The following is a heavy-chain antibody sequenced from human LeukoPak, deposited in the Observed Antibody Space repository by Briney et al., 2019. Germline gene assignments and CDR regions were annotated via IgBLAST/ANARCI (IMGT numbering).Heavy chain of an antibody. CDR1: GGSISSSSYY. J-gene: IGHJ2*01. Sequence: SETLSLTCTVSGGSISSSSYYWGWIRQPPGKGLEWIGSIYYSGSTYYNPSLKSRVTISVDTSKNQFSLKLSSVTAADTAVYYCARAKIGRKWQLARDWYFDLWGRGTLVTVSS. CDR3: ARAKIGRKWQLARDWYFDL. D-gene: IGHD6-6*01. V-gene: IGHV4-39*07. CDR2: IYYSGST.